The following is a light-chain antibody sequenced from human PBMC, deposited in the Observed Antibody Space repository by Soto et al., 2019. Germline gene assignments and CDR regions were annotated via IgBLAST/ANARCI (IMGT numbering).Light chain of an antibody. V-gene: IGKV3-20*01. J-gene: IGKJ1*01. CDR3: QQYGGSPRT. Sequence: EIVLTQSPGTLSLSPGGRATLSCRASQSVSSNYLAWYQQKSGQAPRLLIYGASSRATGIPDRFSGSGSGTDFTLTISRLEPEDFAVYYCQQYGGSPRTFGQGTKV. CDR2: GAS. CDR1: QSVSSNY.